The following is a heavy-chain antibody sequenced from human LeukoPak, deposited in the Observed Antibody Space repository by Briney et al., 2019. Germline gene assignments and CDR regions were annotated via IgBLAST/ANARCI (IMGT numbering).Heavy chain of an antibody. D-gene: IGHD3/OR15-3a*01. Sequence: ASVKVSCKASGYAFTGYYMHWVRQAPGQGLEWMGWINPNSGGTNYAQKFQGRVTMTRDTSISTAYMELSRLRSEDTAVYYCVRGWTGESFDYWGQGTLVTVSS. CDR3: VRGWTGESFDY. CDR2: INPNSGGT. J-gene: IGHJ4*02. V-gene: IGHV1-2*02. CDR1: GYAFTGYY.